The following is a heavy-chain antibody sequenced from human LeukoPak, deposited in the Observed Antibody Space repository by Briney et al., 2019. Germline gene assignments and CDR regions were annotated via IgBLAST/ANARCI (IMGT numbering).Heavy chain of an antibody. D-gene: IGHD6-13*01. V-gene: IGHV4-39*07. CDR1: GGSISSTTDY. J-gene: IGHJ4*02. CDR3: ARRNSNWYYFDY. Sequence: PSETLSLTCTVSGGSISSTTDYWGWIRQPPGKGLEWIGSICYSGSTYYNPSLKSQFTISIDTSKNQFSLKLSSVTAADTAVYYCARRNSNWYYFDYWGQGTLVTVSS. CDR2: ICYSGST.